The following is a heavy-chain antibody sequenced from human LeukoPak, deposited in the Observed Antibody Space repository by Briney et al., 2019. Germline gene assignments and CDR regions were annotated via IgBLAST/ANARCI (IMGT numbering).Heavy chain of an antibody. D-gene: IGHD3-16*01. CDR2: ISPSGGIT. Sequence: GGSLRLSCAASGFTFSSHGMNWVRQAPGKGLEWVSGISPSGGITYYTDSVKGRFTISRDNSKNTQSLQTNSLRAEDTAVYYCAKDDDWGRYKHWGQGTLVTVSS. CDR1: GFTFSSHG. V-gene: IGHV3-23*01. CDR3: AKDDDWGRYKH. J-gene: IGHJ1*01.